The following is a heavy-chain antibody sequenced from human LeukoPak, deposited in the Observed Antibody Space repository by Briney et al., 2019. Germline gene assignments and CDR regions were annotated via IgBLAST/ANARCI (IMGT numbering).Heavy chain of an antibody. CDR1: GGSITSSY. CDR2: MSHTGST. V-gene: IGHV4-59*01. J-gene: IGHJ4*02. Sequence: SETLSLTCTVSGGSITSSYWTWIRQPPGKGLEWIGYMSHTGSTNSNPSLKSRLTLSIDVSKNQISLKLSSVTAADTALYYCARGTAQFDYWGQGTLVTVSS. CDR3: ARGTAQFDY. D-gene: IGHD2-21*02.